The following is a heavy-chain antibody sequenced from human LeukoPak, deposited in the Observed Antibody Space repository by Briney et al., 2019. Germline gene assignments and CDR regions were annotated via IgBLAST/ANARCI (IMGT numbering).Heavy chain of an antibody. Sequence: GGSLRLSCAASGFTLNSYWMNWVRQAPGKGLVWVSRINSDGTSLTYADSVKGRFTVSRDNAKNTLYLQMNSLRAEDTAVYYCTRDLRMDYYYVDYYYYGMDVWGQGTTVTVSS. V-gene: IGHV3-74*03. CDR1: GFTLNSYW. CDR3: TRDLRMDYYYVDYYYYGMDV. D-gene: IGHD3-10*02. J-gene: IGHJ6*02. CDR2: INSDGTSL.